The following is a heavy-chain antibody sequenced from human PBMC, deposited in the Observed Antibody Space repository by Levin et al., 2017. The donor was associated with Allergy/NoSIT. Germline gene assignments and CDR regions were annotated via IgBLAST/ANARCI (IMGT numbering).Heavy chain of an antibody. J-gene: IGHJ4*02. D-gene: IGHD6-13*01. V-gene: IGHV1-8*01. CDR3: ARAAYGSSSWYIFDY. CDR1: GYTFTSYD. Sequence: GESLKISCKASGYTFTSYDINWVRQATGQGLEWMGWMNPNSGNTGYAQKFQGRVTMTRNTSISTAYMELSSLRSEDTAVYYCARAAYGSSSWYIFDYWGQGTLVTVSS. CDR2: MNPNSGNT.